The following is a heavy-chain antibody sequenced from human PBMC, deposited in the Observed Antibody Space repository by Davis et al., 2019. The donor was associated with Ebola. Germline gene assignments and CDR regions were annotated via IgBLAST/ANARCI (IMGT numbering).Heavy chain of an antibody. V-gene: IGHV4-34*01. Sequence: SETLSLTCAVYGGSFSGYYWSWIRQPPGKGLEWIGETYHTGSTNYHPSLKSRVTISVDKTKNQFSLKLSSVTAADTAVYYCARGYDFWSGYLFDYWGQGTLVTVSS. CDR3: ARGYDFWSGYLFDY. CDR2: TYHTGST. CDR1: GGSFSGYY. D-gene: IGHD3-3*01. J-gene: IGHJ4*02.